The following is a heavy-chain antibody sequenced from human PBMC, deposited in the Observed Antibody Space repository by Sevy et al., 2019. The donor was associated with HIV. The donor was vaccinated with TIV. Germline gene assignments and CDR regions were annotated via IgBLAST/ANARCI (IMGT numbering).Heavy chain of an antibody. V-gene: IGHV1-8*01. CDR1: GYTFTTYD. CDR2: MNPSRGNT. CDR3: ARRRGFGELLGLGY. D-gene: IGHD3-10*01. J-gene: IGHJ4*02. Sequence: ASVKVSCRTSGYTFTTYDINWVRQATGQGLEWMGWMNPSRGNTGSAQKFQGRLTMTRDTSTGTANMELSSLESQDTAVYYCARRRGFGELLGLGYWGQGTLVTVSS.